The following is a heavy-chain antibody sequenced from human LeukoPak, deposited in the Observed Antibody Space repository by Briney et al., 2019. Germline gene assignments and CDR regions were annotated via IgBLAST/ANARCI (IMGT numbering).Heavy chain of an antibody. Sequence: GGSLRLSCAASGFTFSSYSMNWVRQAPGKGLEWVSSIRSTSSYIYYADSVKGRFTISRDNAKNSLYLQMNSLRAEDTAVYYCARDPTYYYDSSGYYYFDYWGQGTLVTVSS. V-gene: IGHV3-21*01. CDR2: IRSTSSYI. CDR1: GFTFSSYS. J-gene: IGHJ4*02. D-gene: IGHD3-22*01. CDR3: ARDPTYYYDSSGYYYFDY.